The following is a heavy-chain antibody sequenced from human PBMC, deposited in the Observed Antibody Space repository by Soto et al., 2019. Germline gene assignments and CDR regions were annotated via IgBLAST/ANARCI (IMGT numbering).Heavy chain of an antibody. Sequence: QVQLVQSGAEVKKPGASVKVSCKASGYTFTSYAMHWVRQAPGQRLEWMGWINAGNGNTKYSQKFQGRVTITRDTSASTAYTELSSLRSEDTAVYYCARGGSLDWYFDLWGRGTLVTVSS. D-gene: IGHD1-26*01. CDR1: GYTFTSYA. J-gene: IGHJ2*01. V-gene: IGHV1-3*01. CDR3: ARGGSLDWYFDL. CDR2: INAGNGNT.